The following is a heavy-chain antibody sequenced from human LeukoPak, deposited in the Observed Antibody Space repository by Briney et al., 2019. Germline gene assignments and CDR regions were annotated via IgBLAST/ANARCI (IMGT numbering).Heavy chain of an antibody. Sequence: GASVKVSCKASGYTFTSYGISWVRQAPGQGLEGVGLISAYNGNTNYAQKLQGRVTMTTDTSTSTAYMELRSLRSDDTAVYYCARDHSRRVVVAATPDYWGQGTLVTVSS. D-gene: IGHD2-15*01. CDR1: GYTFTSYG. CDR3: ARDHSRRVVVAATPDY. V-gene: IGHV1-18*01. CDR2: ISAYNGNT. J-gene: IGHJ4*02.